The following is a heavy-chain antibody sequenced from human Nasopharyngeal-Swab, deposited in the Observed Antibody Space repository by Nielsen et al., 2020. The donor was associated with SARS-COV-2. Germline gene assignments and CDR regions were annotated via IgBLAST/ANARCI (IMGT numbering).Heavy chain of an antibody. D-gene: IGHD5-12*01. CDR1: GFTFSSYG. CDR3: ARASSGYDEWYFDL. Sequence: GESLKISCAASGFTFSSYGMHWVRQAPGKGLEWVANIKQDGSEKYYVDSVKGRFTISRDNAKNSLYLQMNSLRAEDTAVYYCARASSGYDEWYFDLWGRGTLVTVSS. V-gene: IGHV3-7*01. CDR2: IKQDGSEK. J-gene: IGHJ2*01.